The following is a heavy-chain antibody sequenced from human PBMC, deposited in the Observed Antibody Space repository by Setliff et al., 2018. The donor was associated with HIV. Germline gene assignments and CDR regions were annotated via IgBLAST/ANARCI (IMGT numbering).Heavy chain of an antibody. J-gene: IGHJ4*02. CDR1: GGSISSGDYF. Sequence: NPSETLSLTCTVSGGSISSGDYFLSWIRQAPGKGLEWIGCTYYSGSAYYNPSLQSRVTISVDTSKNQVPLKLNSMTAADTAVYFCVRGPQWLVQKGRVYYFDYWGQGALVTVSS. D-gene: IGHD6-19*01. CDR2: TYYSGSA. CDR3: VRGPQWLVQKGRVYYFDY. V-gene: IGHV4-30-4*08.